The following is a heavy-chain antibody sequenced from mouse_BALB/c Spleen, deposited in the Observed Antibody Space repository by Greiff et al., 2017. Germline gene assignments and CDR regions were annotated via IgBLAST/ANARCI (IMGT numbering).Heavy chain of an antibody. CDR2: ISSGSSTI. CDR3: ARENYYGYDYAMDY. Sequence: EVKLVESGGGLVQPGGSRKLSCAASGFTFSSFGMHWVRQAPEKGLEWVAYISSGSSTIYYADTVKGRFTISRDNPKNTLFLQMTSLRSEDTAMYYCARENYYGYDYAMDYWGQGTSVTVSS. V-gene: IGHV5-17*02. J-gene: IGHJ4*01. D-gene: IGHD1-2*01. CDR1: GFTFSSFG.